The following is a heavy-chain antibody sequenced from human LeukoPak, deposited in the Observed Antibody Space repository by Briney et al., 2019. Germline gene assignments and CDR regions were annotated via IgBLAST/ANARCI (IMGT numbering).Heavy chain of an antibody. D-gene: IGHD2-2*01. V-gene: IGHV3-74*01. CDR3: ARICSSTDCLIPD. CDR1: GFTFSRHW. CDR2: INSDASDT. J-gene: IGHJ4*02. Sequence: QAGGSLRLSCAASGFTFSRHWMHWVRQAPGKGLVWISRINSDASDTNYADFVKGRFTISRDNVKNTVYLQINSLRDEDTAVYYCARICSSTDCLIPDWGQGTLVTVSS.